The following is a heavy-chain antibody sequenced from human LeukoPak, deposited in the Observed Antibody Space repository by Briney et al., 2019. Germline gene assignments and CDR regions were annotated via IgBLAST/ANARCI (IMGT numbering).Heavy chain of an antibody. V-gene: IGHV4-39*07. CDR2: IYYSGTT. Sequence: SETLSLTCTVSGDSISTTSYFWAWVRQPPGGGLEWIASIYYSGTTYYKSSLKSRVTISIERSKNHFSLNMNSLTAADTALYYCARVYSSTHNWFDTWGQGIHVTVSS. CDR3: ARVYSSTHNWFDT. J-gene: IGHJ5*02. CDR1: GDSISTTSYF. D-gene: IGHD2-2*01.